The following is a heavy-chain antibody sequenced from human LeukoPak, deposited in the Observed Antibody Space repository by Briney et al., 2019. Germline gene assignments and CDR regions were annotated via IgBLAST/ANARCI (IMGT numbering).Heavy chain of an antibody. D-gene: IGHD1/OR15-1a*01. V-gene: IGHV4-31*03. CDR3: AREIRSSPKEQAYNWFDP. Sequence: SETLSLTCTVSGGSISSGGYYWSWIRQHPGKCLEWIGYIYYSGSTYYNPSLKSRVTISVDTSKNQFSLKLSSVTAADTAVYYCAREIRSSPKEQAYNWFDPWGQGTLVTVSS. CDR2: IYYSGST. CDR1: GGSISSGGYY. J-gene: IGHJ5*02.